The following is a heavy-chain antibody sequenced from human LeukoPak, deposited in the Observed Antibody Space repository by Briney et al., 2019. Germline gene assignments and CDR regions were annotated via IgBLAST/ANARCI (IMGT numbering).Heavy chain of an antibody. Sequence: GASVKVSCKASGGTFSSYAISWVRQAPGQGLEWMGGIIPIFGTANYAQKFQGRVTITADESTSTAYMELSSLRSEDTAVYYCARDLEVTNCSSTSCHGGFDPWGQGTLVTVSS. CDR3: ARDLEVTNCSSTSCHGGFDP. V-gene: IGHV1-69*13. J-gene: IGHJ5*02. CDR1: GGTFSSYA. CDR2: IIPIFGTA. D-gene: IGHD2-2*01.